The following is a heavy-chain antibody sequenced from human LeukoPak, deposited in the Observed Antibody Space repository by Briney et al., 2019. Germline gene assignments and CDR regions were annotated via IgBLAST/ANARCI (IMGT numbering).Heavy chain of an antibody. CDR1: GGSLSSYY. D-gene: IGHD1-26*01. J-gene: IGHJ4*02. CDR2: IYYSGST. V-gene: IGHV4-59*01. Sequence: PSETLSLTCTVSGGSLSSYYWSWVRQPPGKGREWMGYIYYSGSTNYNPSLKSRVTISVDTSKNQFSLKLSSVTAADTAVLYSARYTSGRQRHFDYWGQRTLVNVSS. CDR3: ARYTSGRQRHFDY.